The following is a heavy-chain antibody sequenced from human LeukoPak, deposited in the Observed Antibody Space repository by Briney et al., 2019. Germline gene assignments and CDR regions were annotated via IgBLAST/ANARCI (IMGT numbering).Heavy chain of an antibody. Sequence: GGSLRLSCAASGFTFSNSAMSWVRQAPGKGLEWVSTLSGSGITTYYADSVKGRFTISRDNSKNTLYLQMNSVRAEDTAVYYCAKGIYSSGWSYFDYWGHGTLVTVSS. CDR2: LSGSGITT. V-gene: IGHV3-23*01. J-gene: IGHJ4*01. CDR3: AKGIYSSGWSYFDY. D-gene: IGHD6-19*01. CDR1: GFTFSNSA.